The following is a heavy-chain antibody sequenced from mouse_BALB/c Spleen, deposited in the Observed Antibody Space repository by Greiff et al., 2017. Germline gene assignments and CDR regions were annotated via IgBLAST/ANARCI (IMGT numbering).Heavy chain of an antibody. D-gene: IGHD1-1*02. CDR3: AREGGGLDY. Sequence: EVQRVESGGGLVQPGGSLKLSCAASGFTFSSYGMSWVRQTPDKRLELVATINSNGGSTYYPDSVKGRFTISRDNAKNTLYLQMSSLKSEDTAMYYCAREGGGLDYWGQGTTLTVSS. V-gene: IGHV5-6-3*01. J-gene: IGHJ2*01. CDR2: INSNGGST. CDR1: GFTFSSYG.